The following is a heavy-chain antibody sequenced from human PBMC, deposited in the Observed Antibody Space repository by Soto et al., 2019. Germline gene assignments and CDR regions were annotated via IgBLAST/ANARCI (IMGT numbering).Heavy chain of an antibody. CDR2: IFYNGDT. D-gene: IGHD4-4*01. CDR1: AGSITHPDHY. CDR3: AREGRLQALGY. Sequence: SEALSPPCPVSAGSITHPDHYWSWIRQPPGKVLEWIGSIFYNGDTSYNPSLESHLSISVDTAINQFSLGLNSVTTSDTAVYLCAREGRLQALGYWGHGTLVT. J-gene: IGHJ4*01. V-gene: IGHV4-30-4*01.